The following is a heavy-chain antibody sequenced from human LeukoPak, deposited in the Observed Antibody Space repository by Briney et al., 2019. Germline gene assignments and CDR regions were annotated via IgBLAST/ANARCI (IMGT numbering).Heavy chain of an antibody. Sequence: GASVKVSCKAFGGTFSSYAISWVRQAPGQGLEWMGGIIPIFGTANYAQKFQGRVTITADESTSTAYMELSSLRSEDTAVYYCARWISGSYFWFDHWGQGTLVTVSS. CDR2: IIPIFGTA. J-gene: IGHJ5*02. CDR1: GGTFSSYA. D-gene: IGHD1-26*01. V-gene: IGHV1-69*13. CDR3: ARWISGSYFWFDH.